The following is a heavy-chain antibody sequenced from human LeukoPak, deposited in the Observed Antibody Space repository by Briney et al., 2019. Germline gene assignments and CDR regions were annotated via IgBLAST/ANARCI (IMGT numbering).Heavy chain of an antibody. D-gene: IGHD3-10*02. CDR2: ISSSGSTI. J-gene: IGHJ6*04. CDR1: GFTFSSYW. Sequence: QSGGSLRLSCAASGFTFSSYWMHWVRQAPGKGLEWVSYISSSGSTIYYADSVKGRFTISRDNAKNSLYLQMNSLRAEDTAVYYCAELGITMIGGVWGKGTTVTISS. V-gene: IGHV3-48*04. CDR3: AELGITMIGGV.